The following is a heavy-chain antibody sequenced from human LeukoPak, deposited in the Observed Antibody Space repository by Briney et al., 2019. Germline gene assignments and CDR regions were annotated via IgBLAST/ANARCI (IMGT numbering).Heavy chain of an antibody. CDR3: ARAVMAIDY. V-gene: IGHV4-59*01. CDR1: GGSISSYY. J-gene: IGHJ4*02. D-gene: IGHD3-16*01. CDR2: IYYSGST. Sequence: SETLSLTCTVSGGSISSYYWSWIRQPPGKGLEWIGYIYYSGSTNYNPSLKSRVTISVDTSKNQFSLKLNSVTAADTAVYYCARAVMAIDYWGQGTLVTVSS.